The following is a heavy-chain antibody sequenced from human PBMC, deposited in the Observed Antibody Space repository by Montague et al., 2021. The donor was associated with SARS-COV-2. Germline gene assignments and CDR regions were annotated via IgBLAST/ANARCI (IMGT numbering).Heavy chain of an antibody. CDR2: IDWDDDK. D-gene: IGHD5-18*01. CDR1: GFSLSTSGMC. J-gene: IGHJ4*02. Sequence: PALVKPTQTLTLTCTFSGFSLSTSGMCVSRIRRPPGKALEWLAVIDWDDDKSYSTSLKTRLTISKDTSKNQVVLTMTNMDPVDTATYYCARMPDQVWLDYWGQGILVTVSS. CDR3: ARMPDQVWLDY. V-gene: IGHV2-70*01.